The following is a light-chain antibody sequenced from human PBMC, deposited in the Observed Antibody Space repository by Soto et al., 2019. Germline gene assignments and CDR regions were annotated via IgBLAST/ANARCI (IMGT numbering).Light chain of an antibody. J-gene: IGLJ3*02. CDR2: GNS. CDR1: SSNIGAGYD. CDR3: QSYDSSLSGSV. V-gene: IGLV1-40*01. Sequence: QSVLTQPPSVSGAPGQRVTISCTGSSSNIGAGYDVHWYQQLPGTAPKLLIYGNSNRPSGVPDRFSGSKSGTSASLAITGLQAEEEADYYCQSYDSSLSGSVFGGGTKLTFL.